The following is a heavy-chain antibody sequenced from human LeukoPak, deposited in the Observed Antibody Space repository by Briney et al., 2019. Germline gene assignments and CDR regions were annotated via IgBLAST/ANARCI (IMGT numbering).Heavy chain of an antibody. D-gene: IGHD3-10*01. J-gene: IGHJ4*02. CDR2: IYYSGST. CDR1: GGSISSGGYC. V-gene: IGHV4-31*03. CDR3: TSIATYYYGSGSYPRPDY. Sequence: PSQTLSLTCTVSGGSISSGGYCWSWIRQHPEKGLEWIGCIYYSGSTYYNPSLKSRVTISVDTSKNQFSLKLSSVTAADTAVYYCTSIATYYYGSGSYPRPDYWGQGSLVTVSS.